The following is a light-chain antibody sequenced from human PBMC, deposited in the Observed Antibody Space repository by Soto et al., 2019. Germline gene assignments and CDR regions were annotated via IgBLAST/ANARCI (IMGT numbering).Light chain of an antibody. V-gene: IGKV1-12*01. CDR3: QQANSFPIT. CDR1: QGLKF. J-gene: IGKJ5*01. Sequence: DIQMTQSPSSVSASEGDTVTIACRASQGLKFLAWYQQKPGKAPRLLIYEATNLQSGVPPRFSGSGSGTDFTLTISSLQPEDFATYFCQQANSFPITFGQGRLLEIK. CDR2: EAT.